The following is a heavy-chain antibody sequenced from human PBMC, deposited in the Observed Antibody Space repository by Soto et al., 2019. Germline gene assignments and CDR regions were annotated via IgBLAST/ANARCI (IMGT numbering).Heavy chain of an antibody. CDR1: GFTFNTYD. J-gene: IGHJ5*02. Sequence: EVQLVESGGGLVKPGGSLRLSCAASGFTFNTYDMNWVRQAPGKGLEWVSSITTSSAYIYDADSLKGRITISRDNAKHSLFLQMNSLRAEDTAVYYCVRSGTARLLRHSWFDTWGQGTLVTVSS. CDR2: ITTSSAYI. CDR3: VRSGTARLLRHSWFDT. D-gene: IGHD2-21*01. V-gene: IGHV3-21*01.